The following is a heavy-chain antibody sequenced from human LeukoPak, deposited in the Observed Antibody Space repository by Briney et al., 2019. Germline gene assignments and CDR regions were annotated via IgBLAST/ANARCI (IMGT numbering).Heavy chain of an antibody. D-gene: IGHD5-18*01. V-gene: IGHV3-20*04. CDR3: AKASRFGYSYGPREYFYYMDV. CDR2: INWNGGST. Sequence: GGSLRLSCAASGFTFDDYGMSWVRQAPGKGLEWVSGINWNGGSTGYADSVKGRFTISRDNAKNSLYLQMNTLRAEDTAVYYCAKASRFGYSYGPREYFYYMDVWGKGTTVTISS. J-gene: IGHJ6*03. CDR1: GFTFDDYG.